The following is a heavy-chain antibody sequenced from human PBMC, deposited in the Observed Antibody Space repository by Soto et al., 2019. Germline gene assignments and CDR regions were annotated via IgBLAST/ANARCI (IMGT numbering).Heavy chain of an antibody. CDR3: AQYSSSWYYYWYFDL. V-gene: IGHV4-39*01. CDR2: IYYSGST. CDR1: GGSISSSSYY. D-gene: IGHD6-13*01. Sequence: QLQLQESGPGLVKPSETLSLTCTVSGGSISSSSYYWGWIRQPPGKGLEWIGSIYYSGSTYYNPSPKSRVTISVDTSKNQFSLKLSSVTAADTAVYYCAQYSSSWYYYWYFDLWGRGTLVTVSS. J-gene: IGHJ2*01.